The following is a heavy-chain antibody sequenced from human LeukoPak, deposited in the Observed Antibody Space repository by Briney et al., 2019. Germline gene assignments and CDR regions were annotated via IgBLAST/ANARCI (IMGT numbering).Heavy chain of an antibody. D-gene: IGHD2-15*01. CDR1: GGSVTSTTYY. V-gene: IGHV4-39*01. J-gene: IGHJ5*02. Sequence: PSETLSLTCTVSGGSVTSTTYYWGWVRQPPGKGLEWVGVVHYNGATYYDPSLKSRVTMSIDTSKNQFSLKVTSVTAADTAVYYCARRRVAATAGWFDPWGQGTLVTVSS. CDR3: ARRRVAATAGWFDP. CDR2: VHYNGAT.